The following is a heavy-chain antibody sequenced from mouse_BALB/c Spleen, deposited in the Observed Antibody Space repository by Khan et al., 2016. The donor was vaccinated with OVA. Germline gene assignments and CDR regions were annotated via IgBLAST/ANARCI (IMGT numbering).Heavy chain of an antibody. CDR3: ARAYYRYDGYYAMDY. D-gene: IGHD2-14*01. J-gene: IGHJ4*01. Sequence: QVQLKESGPGLVAPSQSLSITCTVSGFSLSRYNIHWVRQPPGKGLEWLGMIWGGGGTDYNSTLKIRLSISKDNSKSQVFLKMNSQHTDDTAMYYCARAYYRYDGYYAMDYGGQGTSVTVSS. CDR1: GFSLSRYN. CDR2: IWGGGGT. V-gene: IGHV2-6-4*01.